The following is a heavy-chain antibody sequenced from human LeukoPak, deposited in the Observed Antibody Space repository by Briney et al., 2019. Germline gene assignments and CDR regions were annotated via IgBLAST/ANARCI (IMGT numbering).Heavy chain of an antibody. CDR3: ARDFYTRPDYDFLSGYSGFDP. D-gene: IGHD3-3*01. CDR2: IYYSGST. Sequence: SQTLSLTCTVSGGSISSGDYYWSWIRQPPGKGLEWIGYIYYSGSTYYNPSLKSRVTISVDTSKNQFSLKLSSVTAADTAVYYCARDFYTRPDYDFLSGYSGFDPWGQGTLVTVSS. J-gene: IGHJ5*02. CDR1: GGSISSGDYY. V-gene: IGHV4-30-4*08.